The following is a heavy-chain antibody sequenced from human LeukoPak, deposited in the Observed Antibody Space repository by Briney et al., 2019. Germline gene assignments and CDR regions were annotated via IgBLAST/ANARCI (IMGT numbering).Heavy chain of an antibody. CDR1: GFTLSSYA. J-gene: IGHJ4*02. D-gene: IGHD3-3*01. CDR3: AKGSGLRFLEWLLYLDY. Sequence: PGGSLRLSCAASGFTLSSYAMSWVRQAPGKGLEWVSAISGSGGSTYYADSVKGRFTISRDNSKNTLYLQMNSLRAEDTAVYYCAKGSGLRFLEWLLYLDYWGQGTLVTVSS. V-gene: IGHV3-23*01. CDR2: ISGSGGST.